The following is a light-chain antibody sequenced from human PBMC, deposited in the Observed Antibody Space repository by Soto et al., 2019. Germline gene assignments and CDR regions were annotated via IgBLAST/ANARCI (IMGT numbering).Light chain of an antibody. CDR2: GAS. CDR3: QQYANSPPT. V-gene: IGKV3-20*01. J-gene: IGKJ1*01. CDR1: QSVSSNY. Sequence: EIVLTQSPGTLSLSPGERATLSCRASQSVSSNYLAWYQQKPGQAPRLLIYGASTRATGIPDRFSGSGSGTDFTLTISRLEPEDFAVYYCQQYANSPPTFGQGTKVKIK.